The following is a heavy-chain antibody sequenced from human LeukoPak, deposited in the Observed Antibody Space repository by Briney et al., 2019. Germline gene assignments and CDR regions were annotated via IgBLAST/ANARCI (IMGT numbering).Heavy chain of an antibody. D-gene: IGHD5-18*01. V-gene: IGHV4-4*07. CDR1: GASITSYY. CDR2: FYTSGST. J-gene: IGHJ4*02. Sequence: SETLSLTCADSGASITSYYWSWIRQPAGKGLEWIGRFYTSGSTNYNPSLKSRATMSLDTSKNQFSLKLSSVTAADTAVYYCARGDTAMTPSFDYWGQGILVTVSS. CDR3: ARGDTAMTPSFDY.